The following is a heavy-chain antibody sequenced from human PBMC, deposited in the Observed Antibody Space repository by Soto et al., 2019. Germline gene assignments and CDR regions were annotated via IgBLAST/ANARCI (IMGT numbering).Heavy chain of an antibody. CDR2: INPNSGGT. CDR1: GCTFTGYY. J-gene: IGHJ4*02. D-gene: IGHD6-19*01. CDR3: ARGPPAIPSVAGTTDFDY. Sequence: ASVKVSCKASGCTFTGYYMHWVRQAPGQGLEWMGWINPNSGGTNYAQKFQGWVTMTRDTSISTAYMELSRLRSDDTAVYYCARGPPAIPSVAGTTDFDYWGQGTLVTVS. V-gene: IGHV1-2*04.